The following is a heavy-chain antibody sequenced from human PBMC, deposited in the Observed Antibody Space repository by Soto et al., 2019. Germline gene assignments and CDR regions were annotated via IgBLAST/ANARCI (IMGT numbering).Heavy chain of an antibody. V-gene: IGHV4-34*01. J-gene: IGHJ3*01. CDR2: INHSGST. CDR1: GGSFSGYY. CDR3: ARGRLAMITFGGVMVDAFDL. D-gene: IGHD3-16*01. Sequence: SETLSLTCAVYGGSFSGYYWSWIRQPPGKGLEWIGEINHSGSTNYNPSLKSRVTISVDTSKNQFSLKLSSVTAADTAVYYCARGRLAMITFGGVMVDAFDLWGKGTMVTVS.